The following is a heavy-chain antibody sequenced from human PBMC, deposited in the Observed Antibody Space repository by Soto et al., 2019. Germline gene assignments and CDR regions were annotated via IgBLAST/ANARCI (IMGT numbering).Heavy chain of an antibody. CDR3: AGQLVVITYSAEYFQH. V-gene: IGHV1-2*04. J-gene: IGHJ1*01. D-gene: IGHD3-22*01. CDR1: GYTFTGYY. CDR2: INPNSGGT. Sequence: GASVKVSCKASGYTFTGYYMHWVRQAPGQGLEWMGWINPNSGGTNYAQKFQGWVTMTRDTSISTAYMELSRLRSDDTAVYYCAGQLVVITYSAEYFQHWGQGTLVTVSS.